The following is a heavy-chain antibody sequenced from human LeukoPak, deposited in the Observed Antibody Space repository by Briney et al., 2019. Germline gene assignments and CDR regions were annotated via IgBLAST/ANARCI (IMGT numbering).Heavy chain of an antibody. V-gene: IGHV4-39*07. CDR2: IYYSGST. D-gene: IGHD3-16*01. CDR3: ASSWGLRLGEFRFDY. CDR1: GGSISSSSYY. Sequence: PSETLSLTCTVSGGSISSSSYYWGWIRQPPGKGLEWIGSIYYSGSTYNPSLKSRVTISVDTSKNQFSLKLSSVTAADTAVYYCASSWGLRLGEFRFDYWGQGTLVTVSS. J-gene: IGHJ4*02.